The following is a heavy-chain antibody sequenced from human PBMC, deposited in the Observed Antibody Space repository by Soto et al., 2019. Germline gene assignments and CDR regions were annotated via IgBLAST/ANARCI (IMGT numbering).Heavy chain of an antibody. CDR2: IYYSGST. J-gene: IGHJ6*01. D-gene: IGHD2-2*01. CDR1: GGSISSGGYY. CDR3: ARDRYCSSTSCYCDRDGMDV. V-gene: IGHV4-31*03. Sequence: SETLSLTCTVSGGSISSGGYYWSWIRQHPGKGLEWIGYIYYSGSTYYNPSLKSRVTISVDTSKNQFSLKLSSVTAADTAVYYCARDRYCSSTSCYCDRDGMDVWGQRTTVTVSS.